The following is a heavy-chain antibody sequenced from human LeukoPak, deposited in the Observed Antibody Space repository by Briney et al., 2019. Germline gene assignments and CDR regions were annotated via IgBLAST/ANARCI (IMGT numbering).Heavy chain of an antibody. D-gene: IGHD4-17*01. CDR1: GFTFSSYA. V-gene: IGHV3-30-3*01. CDR2: ISYDGSNK. J-gene: IGHJ3*01. Sequence: GGSLRLSCAASGFTFSSYAMHWVRQAPGKGLEWVAVISYDGSNKYYADSVKGRFTISRDNSKNTLYLQMNSLRAEDTAVYYCARAVTTVVWGHGTVVAVSS. CDR3: ARAVTTVV.